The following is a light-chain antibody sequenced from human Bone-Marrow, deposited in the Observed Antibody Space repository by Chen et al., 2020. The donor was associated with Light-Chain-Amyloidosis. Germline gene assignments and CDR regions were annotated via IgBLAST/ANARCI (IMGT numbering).Light chain of an antibody. CDR3: QQSYNTPYT. V-gene: IGKV1-39*01. CDR2: NAF. J-gene: IGKJ2*01. CDR1: QSISNY. Sequence: IRMTPSPSHLPASVGDRVTITCRASQSISNYLNWYQQKQGKAPRVLIYNAFSLQSGVPSRFSGDRSGTEFTITISNLQVEDFASYYCQQSYNTPYTFGQGTKLEIK.